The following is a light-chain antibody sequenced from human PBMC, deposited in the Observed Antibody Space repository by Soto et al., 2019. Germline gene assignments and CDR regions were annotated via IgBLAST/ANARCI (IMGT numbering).Light chain of an antibody. CDR2: DVS. J-gene: IGLJ2*01. CDR3: CSYAGSYVV. V-gene: IGLV2-11*01. Sequence: QSALTQPRSVSGSPGQSLTISCTGTSSDVGGYNYVSWYQQHPGKAPKLMIYDVSKRPSGVPDRFSGSKSGNTASLTISGLQAEDEADYYCCSYAGSYVVFGGGTKLTVL. CDR1: SSDVGGYNY.